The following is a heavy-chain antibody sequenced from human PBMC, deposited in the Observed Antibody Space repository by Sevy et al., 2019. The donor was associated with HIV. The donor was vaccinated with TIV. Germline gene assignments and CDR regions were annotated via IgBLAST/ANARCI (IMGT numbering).Heavy chain of an antibody. CDR3: TRGLATADTPEYYFDY. Sequence: GGSLRLSCTTSGFSLDDYAMSWFRQAPGKGLEWVAFITRNSYEAYGGTTDYGASVKGRFIISRDDSKSIAYLQMNSMKTDDTGVYYCTRGLATADTPEYYFDYWGQGTLVTVSS. J-gene: IGHJ4*02. CDR1: GFSLDDYA. CDR2: ITRNSYEAYGGTT. V-gene: IGHV3-49*03. D-gene: IGHD5-12*01.